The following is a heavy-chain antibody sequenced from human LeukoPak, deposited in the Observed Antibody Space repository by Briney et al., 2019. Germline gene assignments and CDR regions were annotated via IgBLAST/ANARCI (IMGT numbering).Heavy chain of an antibody. CDR3: SRGYSDGSGSY. CDR1: GGTFSSYA. J-gene: IGHJ4*02. CDR2: IIPIFGTA. D-gene: IGHD5-18*01. Sequence: ASVTVSCKASGGTFSSYAISWVRQAPGPGLEWLGGIIPIFGTANYAQKFQGRVTITADESTSTVYMELSSLRSEDTAVYYCSRGYSDGSGSYWGQGTLVTVSS. V-gene: IGHV1-69*13.